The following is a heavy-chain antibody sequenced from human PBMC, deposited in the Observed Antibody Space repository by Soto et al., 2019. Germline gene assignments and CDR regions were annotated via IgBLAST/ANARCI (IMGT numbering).Heavy chain of an antibody. CDR3: ARVQSIAAAGDFDY. J-gene: IGHJ4*02. Sequence: EVQLVESGGGLVKPGGSLRLSCAASGFTFSSYTMSWVRQAPGKGLEWVSSISSRSSYEYYAGSVKGRFIISRDNAKKSLYLQMNSLRAEDTGLFYCARVQSIAAAGDFDYWGQGTLVTVSS. CDR1: GFTFSSYT. CDR2: ISSRSSYE. D-gene: IGHD6-13*01. V-gene: IGHV3-21*01.